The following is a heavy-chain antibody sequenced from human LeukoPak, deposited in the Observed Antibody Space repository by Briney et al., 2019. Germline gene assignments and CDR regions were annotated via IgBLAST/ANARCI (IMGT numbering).Heavy chain of an antibody. CDR2: IRFDGSNK. J-gene: IGHJ4*02. CDR1: GFTFSNYG. CDR3: AKDFATTGRYPHGSAST. D-gene: IGHD3-10*01. Sequence: GGSLRLSCASSGFTFSNYGMQWVRQAPGKGLEGVTFIRFDGSNKFYADSVKGRFTISRDNPKNTLYLQMNSLRADDTAVYYCAKDFATTGRYPHGSASTWGQGTLVTVSS. V-gene: IGHV3-30*02.